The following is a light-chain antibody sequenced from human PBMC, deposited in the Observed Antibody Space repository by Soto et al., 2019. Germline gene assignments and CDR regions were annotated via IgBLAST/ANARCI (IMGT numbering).Light chain of an antibody. V-gene: IGLV3-21*02. Sequence: SYELTQPPSVSVAPGQTARITCGRNNIESYSVHWYQQRPGQAPVLVVYDGTDRPSGISERFSGSNSGNTATLTISRVEAGYEADYYCQVWDSSVDHVLFGGGTKLTVL. CDR1: NIESYS. CDR3: QVWDSSVDHVL. J-gene: IGLJ2*01. CDR2: DGT.